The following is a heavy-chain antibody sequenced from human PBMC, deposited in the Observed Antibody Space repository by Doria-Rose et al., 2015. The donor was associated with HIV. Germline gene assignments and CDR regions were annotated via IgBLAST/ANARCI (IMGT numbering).Heavy chain of an antibody. J-gene: IGHJ3*02. V-gene: IGHV2-70*04. D-gene: IGHD3-22*01. CDR2: LVWDDDK. Sequence: SGPALVKPTQTLTLTCTFSAFSLSTFGMRVSWIRQPPGKALEWLAPLVWDDDKFYSTSLKTRLTISKDTSKNQVVLTMTNMDPVDTATYYCARSYYDTSGYSATGDAFDIRGPGAMVTVSS. CDR3: ARSYYDTSGYSATGDAFDI. CDR1: AFSLSTFGMR.